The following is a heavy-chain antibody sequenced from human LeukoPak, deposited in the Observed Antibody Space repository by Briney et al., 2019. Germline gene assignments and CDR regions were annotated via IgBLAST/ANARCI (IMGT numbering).Heavy chain of an antibody. CDR1: GFTFSSYD. V-gene: IGHV3-13*01. D-gene: IGHD1-26*01. CDR3: ARGAIVGATENYYYGMDV. Sequence: GGSLRLSCAASGFTFSSYDMHWVRQATGKGLEWVSAIGTAGDTYYPGSVKGRFTISRENAKNSLYLQMNSLRAGDTAVYYCARGAIVGATENYYYGMDVWGQGTTVTVSS. CDR2: IGTAGDT. J-gene: IGHJ6*02.